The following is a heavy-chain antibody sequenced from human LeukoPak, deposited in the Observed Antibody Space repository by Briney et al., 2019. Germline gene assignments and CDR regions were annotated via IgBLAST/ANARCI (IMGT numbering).Heavy chain of an antibody. CDR3: AKDPGLLWFGEYAFDI. CDR2: ISYDGSNK. CDR1: GFTFSSYG. J-gene: IGHJ3*02. D-gene: IGHD3-10*01. Sequence: GRSLRLSCAASGFTFSSYGMHWVRQAPGKGLEWVAVISYDGSNKYYADSVKGRFTISRDNSKNTLYPQMNSLRAEDTAVYYCAKDPGLLWFGEYAFDIWGQGTMVTVSS. V-gene: IGHV3-30*18.